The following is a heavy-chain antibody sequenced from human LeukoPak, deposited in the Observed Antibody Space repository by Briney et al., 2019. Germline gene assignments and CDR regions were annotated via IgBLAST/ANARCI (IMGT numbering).Heavy chain of an antibody. J-gene: IGHJ4*02. Sequence: GGSLRLSCAASGFTFSSYSMNWVRQAPGKGLAWVSSISSSSSYIYYADSVKGRFTISRDNAKNSLYLQMNSLRAEDTAVYYCARSEDYDILTGYAADFDYWGQGTLVTVSS. V-gene: IGHV3-21*01. CDR1: GFTFSSYS. D-gene: IGHD3-9*01. CDR2: ISSSSSYI. CDR3: ARSEDYDILTGYAADFDY.